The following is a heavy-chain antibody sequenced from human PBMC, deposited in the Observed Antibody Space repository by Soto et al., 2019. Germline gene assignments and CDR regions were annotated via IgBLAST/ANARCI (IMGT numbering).Heavy chain of an antibody. Sequence: ASVKVSCKASGYTFTSYAMHWVRQAPGQRLEWMGWINVGNGNTKYSQKFQGRVTITRDTSANTAYMELSSLRSEDTAVYYCARETVVLMVFAAFDIWGQGTMVTVS. CDR3: ARETVVLMVFAAFDI. V-gene: IGHV1-3*01. CDR2: INVGNGNT. D-gene: IGHD2-8*01. J-gene: IGHJ3*02. CDR1: GYTFTSYA.